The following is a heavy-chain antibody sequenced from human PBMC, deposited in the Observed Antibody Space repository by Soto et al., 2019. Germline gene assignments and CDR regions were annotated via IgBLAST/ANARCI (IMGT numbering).Heavy chain of an antibody. CDR2: IYHSGTT. Sequence: SETLSLTCTVSGGSISSGGYYWSWIRQHPGKGLEWIGYIYHSGTTYYNPSLKSRVTISVDTSKNQFSLKLTSVTAADTAVYYCARAISGYVSWGQGTLVTVSS. J-gene: IGHJ5*02. CDR3: ARAISGYVS. CDR1: GGSISSGGYY. D-gene: IGHD5-12*01. V-gene: IGHV4-31*03.